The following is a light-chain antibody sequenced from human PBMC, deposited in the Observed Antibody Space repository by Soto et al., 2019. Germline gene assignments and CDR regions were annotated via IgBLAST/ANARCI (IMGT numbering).Light chain of an antibody. CDR2: GAS. V-gene: IGKV3-15*01. Sequence: ERVMTQSPATLSVSPWERATLSCRAIQSISSNLAWYQQKPGQAPRLLIYGASTRATGIPARFSGSWSGTEFTLTISSLQSEDFAVYYCQQYNKWPAEITFGQGTRLEIK. J-gene: IGKJ5*01. CDR1: QSISSN. CDR3: QQYNKWPAEIT.